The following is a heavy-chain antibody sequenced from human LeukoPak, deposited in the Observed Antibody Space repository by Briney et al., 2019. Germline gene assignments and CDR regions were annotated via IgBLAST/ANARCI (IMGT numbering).Heavy chain of an antibody. J-gene: IGHJ4*02. CDR3: ARKVEYYDSGIDY. V-gene: IGHV4-34*01. Sequence: PSETLSLTCAVYGGSFSGYYWSWIRQPPGKGLEWIGEINHSGSTNYNPSLKSRVTISVDTSKNQFSLKLSSVTAADTAVYYCARKVEYYDSGIDYWGQGTLVTVSS. D-gene: IGHD3-10*01. CDR1: GGSFSGYY. CDR2: INHSGST.